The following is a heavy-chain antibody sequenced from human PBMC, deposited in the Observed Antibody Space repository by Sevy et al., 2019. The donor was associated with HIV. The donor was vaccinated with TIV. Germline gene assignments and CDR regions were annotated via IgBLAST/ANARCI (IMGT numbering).Heavy chain of an antibody. CDR3: ASCPSSGYYYYFDY. V-gene: IGHV3-30-3*01. D-gene: IGHD6-19*01. CDR2: ISYDGSNK. CDR1: GFTFSRYA. J-gene: IGHJ4*02. Sequence: GGSLRLSCAASGFTFSRYAMYWVRQAPGKGLEWVAVISYDGSNKDYAYSVKGRFTISRDNSKNTLYLQMNSLRPEDTAVYYCASCPSSGYYYYFDYWGQGTLVTVSS.